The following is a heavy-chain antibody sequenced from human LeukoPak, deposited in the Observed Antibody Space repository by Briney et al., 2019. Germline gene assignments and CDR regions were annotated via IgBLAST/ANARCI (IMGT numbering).Heavy chain of an antibody. V-gene: IGHV4-59*01. CDR1: GGSISSYY. Sequence: SETLSLTCTVSGGSISSYYWSWIRQPAGKGLEWIGYIYYSGSTNYNPSLKSRVTISVDTSKNQFSLKLSSVTAADTAVYYCARAPSPYESNWFDPWGQGTLVTVSS. CDR2: IYYSGST. CDR3: ARAPSPYESNWFDP. D-gene: IGHD2-8*01. J-gene: IGHJ5*02.